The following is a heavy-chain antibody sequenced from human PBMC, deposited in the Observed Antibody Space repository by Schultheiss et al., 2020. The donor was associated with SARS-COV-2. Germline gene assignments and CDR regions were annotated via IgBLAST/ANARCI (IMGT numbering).Heavy chain of an antibody. V-gene: IGHV4-61*08. CDR1: GGSIRSGESY. CDR2: IYYSGST. CDR3: ARAIYYYDSSGLRKYYFDY. Sequence: SETLSLTCTVSGGSIRSGESYWSWIRQSPGKGLEWIGYIYYSGSTNYNPSLKSRVITSVDTSKNQFSLKLSSVTAADTAVYYCARAIYYYDSSGLRKYYFDYWGQGTLVTVSS. J-gene: IGHJ4*02. D-gene: IGHD3-22*01.